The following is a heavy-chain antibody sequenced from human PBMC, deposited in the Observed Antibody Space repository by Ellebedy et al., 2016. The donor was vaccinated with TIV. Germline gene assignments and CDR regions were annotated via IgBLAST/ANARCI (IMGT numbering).Heavy chain of an antibody. Sequence: ASVKVSXXASGYTFTGYYMHWVRQAPGQGLEWMGWINPNSGGTNYAQKFQGWVTMTRDTSISTAYMELSRLRSDDTAVYYCARGIQLWGFDYWGQGTLVTVSS. CDR2: INPNSGGT. CDR1: GYTFTGYY. V-gene: IGHV1-2*04. J-gene: IGHJ4*02. CDR3: ARGIQLWGFDY. D-gene: IGHD5-18*01.